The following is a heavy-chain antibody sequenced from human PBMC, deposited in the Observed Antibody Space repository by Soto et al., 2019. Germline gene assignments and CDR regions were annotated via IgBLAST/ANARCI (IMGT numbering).Heavy chain of an antibody. CDR1: GFSLTTSGVG. J-gene: IGHJ5*02. CDR2: IFSNDEK. D-gene: IGHD6-13*01. CDR3: ARIDLELDNWFDP. V-gene: IGHV2-26*01. Sequence: SGPTLVNPTQPLTLTCTFSGFSLTTSGVGVGWIRQPPGKALEWLAHIFSNDEKSYSTSLKSRLAISKDTSKSQVVLTMTNMDPVDTATYYCARIDLELDNWFDPWGQGTLVTVSS.